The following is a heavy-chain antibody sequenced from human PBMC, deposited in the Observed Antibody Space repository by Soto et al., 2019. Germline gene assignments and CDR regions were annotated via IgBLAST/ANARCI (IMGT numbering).Heavy chain of an antibody. V-gene: IGHV4-59*01. D-gene: IGHD5-18*01. CDR3: ARFYSRPWVDP. J-gene: IGHJ5*02. CDR2: IYYSGST. CDR1: GGSISSYY. Sequence: PSETLSLTCTVSGGSISSYYWSWIRQPPGKGLEWIGYIYYSGSTNYNPALKSRVTISVDTSKNQFSLKLSSVTAADTAVYYCARFYSRPWVDPWGQGTLVTVSS.